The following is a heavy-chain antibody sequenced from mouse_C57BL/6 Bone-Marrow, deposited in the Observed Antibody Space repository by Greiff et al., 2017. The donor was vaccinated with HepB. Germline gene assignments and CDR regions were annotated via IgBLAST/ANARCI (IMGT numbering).Heavy chain of an antibody. CDR3: ARDPYGSRYYAMDY. J-gene: IGHJ4*01. D-gene: IGHD1-1*01. CDR2: ISDGGSYT. V-gene: IGHV5-4*01. CDR1: GFTFSSYA. Sequence: EVQRVESGGGLVKPGGSLKLSCAASGFTFSSYAMSWVRQTPEKRLEWVATISDGGSYTYYPDNVKGRFTISRDNAKNNLYLQMSHLKSEDTAMYYCARDPYGSRYYAMDYWGQGTSVTVSS.